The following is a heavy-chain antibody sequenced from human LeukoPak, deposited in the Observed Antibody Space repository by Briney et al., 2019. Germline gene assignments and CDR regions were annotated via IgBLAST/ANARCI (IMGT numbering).Heavy chain of an antibody. Sequence: VASVKVSCKASGYTFTGYYMHWVRQAPGQGLEWMGWINPNSGGTIYAQKFQGRVTMTRDTSINTAYMDLSSLTSDDTAIYYCARRSSTHAFDIWGQGTMLTVSS. CDR1: GYTFTGYY. CDR2: INPNSGGT. D-gene: IGHD3-10*01. J-gene: IGHJ3*02. CDR3: ARRSSTHAFDI. V-gene: IGHV1-2*02.